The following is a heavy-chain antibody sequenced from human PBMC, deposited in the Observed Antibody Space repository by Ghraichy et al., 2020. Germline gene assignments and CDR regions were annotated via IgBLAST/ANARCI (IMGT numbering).Heavy chain of an antibody. Sequence: SETLSLTCTVSGVSISSDYWSWIRQPAGKGLEWIGRIYTSGSTNYNPSLKSRVTMSVDTSKNQLSLRLSSVTAADTAVYYCASPFGYWGQGTLVTVSS. CDR1: GVSISSDY. CDR2: IYTSGST. J-gene: IGHJ4*02. V-gene: IGHV4-4*07. CDR3: ASPFGY.